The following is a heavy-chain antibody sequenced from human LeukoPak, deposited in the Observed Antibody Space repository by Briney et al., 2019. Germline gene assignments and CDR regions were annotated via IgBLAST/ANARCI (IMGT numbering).Heavy chain of an antibody. D-gene: IGHD3-10*01. J-gene: IGHJ4*02. V-gene: IGHV5-51*01. CDR2: ISPDDSYT. CDR3: ARYTGSFTPLDY. Sequence: GESLTISCEGSGYFFNTYWVAWVRQTPGKGLEWMGIISPDDSYTRYSPSFAGQITISADKSISTAYLQWTSLKASDSAMYYCARYTGSFTPLDYWGQGTLVTVSS. CDR1: GYFFNTYW.